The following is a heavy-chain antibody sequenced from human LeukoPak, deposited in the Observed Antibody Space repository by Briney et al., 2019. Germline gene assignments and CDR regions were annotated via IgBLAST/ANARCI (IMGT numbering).Heavy chain of an antibody. J-gene: IGHJ6*03. V-gene: IGHV3-21*01. CDR3: ARPPDNYYYYYMDV. Sequence: GGSLRLSCAASGFTFSRYSMNWVRQAPGKGLEWVSSIGSSSIYIYYADSVEGRFTISRDNAKNSLYLQMNSLRAEDTAVYYCARPPDNYYYYYMDVWGKGTTVTVSS. CDR2: IGSSSIYI. CDR1: GFTFSRYS.